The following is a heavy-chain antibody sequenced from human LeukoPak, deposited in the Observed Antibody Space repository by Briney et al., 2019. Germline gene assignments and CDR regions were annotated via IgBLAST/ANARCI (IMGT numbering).Heavy chain of an antibody. Sequence: GGSLRLSCVASGFTFSSYGMHWVRQAPGKGLEWVAVISYDGSNKYYADSVKGRFTISRDNSKNTLYLQMNSLGAEDTAVYYCAKDGELPTAFDYWGQGTLVTVSS. D-gene: IGHD1-26*01. CDR2: ISYDGSNK. CDR3: AKDGELPTAFDY. CDR1: GFTFSSYG. J-gene: IGHJ4*02. V-gene: IGHV3-30*18.